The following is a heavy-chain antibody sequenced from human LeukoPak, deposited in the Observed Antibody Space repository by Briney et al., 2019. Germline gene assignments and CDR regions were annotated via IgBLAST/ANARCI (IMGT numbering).Heavy chain of an antibody. V-gene: IGHV1-46*01. J-gene: IGHJ5*02. CDR1: GYTFSNYY. CDR2: INPTAGNT. D-gene: IGHD2-2*01. CDR3: ARDLTDNYCSSTSCKWGSNWFDP. Sequence: GASVKVSCKASGYTFSNYYLHWVRQAPGQGLEWMGLINPTAGNTYYAQRFQGRVTMTRNTSTSTAYMELRSLRSDDTALYYCARDLTDNYCSSTSCKWGSNWFDPWGQGTLVTVSS.